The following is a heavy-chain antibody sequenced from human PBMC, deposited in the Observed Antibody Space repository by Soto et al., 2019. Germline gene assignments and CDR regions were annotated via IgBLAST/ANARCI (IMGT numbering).Heavy chain of an antibody. Sequence: QVQLVQSGAEVKKPGSSVKVSCKASGGTFSSYAISWVRQAPGQGLEWMGGIIPIFGTGNYAQKFQGRVTITADESPSTAYMELSSLRSEDTAVYYCARARTSSCPVGCWFDPWGQGALVTVSS. CDR2: IIPIFGTG. V-gene: IGHV1-69*12. D-gene: IGHD2-15*01. J-gene: IGHJ5*02. CDR1: GGTFSSYA. CDR3: ARARTSSCPVGCWFDP.